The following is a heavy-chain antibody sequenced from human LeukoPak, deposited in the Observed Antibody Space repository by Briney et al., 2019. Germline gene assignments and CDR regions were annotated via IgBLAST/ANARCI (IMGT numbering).Heavy chain of an antibody. CDR3: ARVLATVTTGGMDV. V-gene: IGHV4-61*01. Sequence: KPSETLSLTCTVSGGSVSSGCFYWSWIRPPPGKGLEGGGYIYYSGSTNYNPSLKSRVTISVDTSKNQFSLKLSSVTAADTAVYYCARVLATVTTGGMDVWGKGTTVTVSS. D-gene: IGHD4-17*01. CDR2: IYYSGST. CDR1: GGSVSSGCFY. J-gene: IGHJ6*04.